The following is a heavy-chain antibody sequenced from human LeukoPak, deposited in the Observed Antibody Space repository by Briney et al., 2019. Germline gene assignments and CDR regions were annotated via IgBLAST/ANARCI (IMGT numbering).Heavy chain of an antibody. J-gene: IGHJ4*03. CDR3: ARSSRRYCGGGGCFGY. CDR2: IYYSGST. D-gene: IGHD2-15*01. V-gene: IGHV4-61*01. Sequence: SETLSLTCTVSGGSVSGGNYYWSWIRQPPGTGLEWIGYIYYSGSTNYNPSLKSRVTMSVDTSQNQFSLKLSSVTAADTAVYYCARSSRRYCGGGGCFGYWGQGTLVTVSS. CDR1: GGSVSGGNYY.